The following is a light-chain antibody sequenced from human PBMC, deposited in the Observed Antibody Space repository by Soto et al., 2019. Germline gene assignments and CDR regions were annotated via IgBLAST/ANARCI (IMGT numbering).Light chain of an antibody. V-gene: IGKV1-39*01. CDR3: QQSYSTPLT. Sequence: DLQMTQSPSSLSASVGDRVTITCRASQSISNFLNWYQQKPGKAPKLLIYAASSLQSGVPARFSGSESGTDFTLTISSLQPVDFATYYCQQSYSTPLTFGGGTKVEIK. CDR2: AAS. CDR1: QSISNF. J-gene: IGKJ4*01.